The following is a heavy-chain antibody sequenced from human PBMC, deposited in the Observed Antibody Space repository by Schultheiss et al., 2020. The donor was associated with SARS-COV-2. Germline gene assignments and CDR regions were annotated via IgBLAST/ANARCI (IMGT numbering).Heavy chain of an antibody. J-gene: IGHJ6*02. CDR1: GGSFSGYY. Sequence: SETLSLTCAVYGGSFSGYYWSWIRQPAGKGLEWIGEINHSGSTNYNPSLKSRVTISVDTSKNQFSLRLSSVTAADTAVYYCARDKPGSRYYYGMDVWGQGTTVTVSS. CDR3: ARDKPGSRYYYGMDV. CDR2: INHSGST. D-gene: IGHD3-10*01. V-gene: IGHV4-34*01.